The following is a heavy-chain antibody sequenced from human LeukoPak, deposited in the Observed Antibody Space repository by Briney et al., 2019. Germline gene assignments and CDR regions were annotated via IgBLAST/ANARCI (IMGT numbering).Heavy chain of an antibody. CDR1: GFTFSSYE. J-gene: IGHJ3*02. CDR3: ARSADYLHDAFDI. Sequence: GGSLRLSCAASGFTFSSYEMNWVRQAPGKGLEWVSYISSSGSTICYADSVKGRFTISRDNAKNSLYLQMNSLRAEDTAVYYCARSADYLHDAFDIWGQGTMVTVSS. V-gene: IGHV3-48*03. CDR2: ISSSGSTI. D-gene: IGHD4-11*01.